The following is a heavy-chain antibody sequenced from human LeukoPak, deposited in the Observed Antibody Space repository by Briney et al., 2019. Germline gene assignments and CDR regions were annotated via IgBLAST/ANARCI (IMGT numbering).Heavy chain of an antibody. J-gene: IGHJ4*02. CDR1: GGSSTPYY. CDR2: IYSSGSA. CDR3: AGGGYSSGRAFDY. D-gene: IGHD6-19*01. Sequence: PSETLSLTCTVSGGSSTPYYWNWIRQPAVKGLEWIGRIYSSGSADYKSSFKSRVTMSVDMSKSQISLKLNSVTAADTAVYYCAGGGYSSGRAFDYWGQGTLVTVSS. V-gene: IGHV4-4*07.